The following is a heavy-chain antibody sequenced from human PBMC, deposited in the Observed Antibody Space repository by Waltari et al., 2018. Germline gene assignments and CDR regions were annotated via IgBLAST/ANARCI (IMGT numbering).Heavy chain of an antibody. V-gene: IGHV1-3*01. Sequence: QVQLVQSGAEVKKPGASVKVSCKASGYTFTSYAMHWVRQAPGQRLEWMGWINAGNGNTKYSQKFQGRVTITRDTSASTAYMELSSLRSEDTAVYYCARVTSSGWEGLFDYWGQGTLVTISS. J-gene: IGHJ4*02. CDR3: ARVTSSGWEGLFDY. CDR1: GYTFTSYA. CDR2: INAGNGNT. D-gene: IGHD6-19*01.